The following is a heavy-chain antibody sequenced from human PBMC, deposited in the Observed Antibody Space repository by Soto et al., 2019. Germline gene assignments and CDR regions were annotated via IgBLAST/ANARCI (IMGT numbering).Heavy chain of an antibody. V-gene: IGHV3-30*18. J-gene: IGHJ5*02. D-gene: IGHD4-4*01. CDR3: AKNSPPTVTTYWFDP. CDR1: GFTFSSYG. Sequence: PGWSLRLSCSASGFTFSSYGMHWVRQAPGKGLEWVAVISYDGSNKYYADSVKGRFTISRDNSKNTLYLQMNSLRAEDTAVYYCAKNSPPTVTTYWFDPWGQGTLVTVSS. CDR2: ISYDGSNK.